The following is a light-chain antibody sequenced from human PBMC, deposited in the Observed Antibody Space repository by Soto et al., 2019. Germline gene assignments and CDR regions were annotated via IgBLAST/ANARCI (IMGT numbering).Light chain of an antibody. V-gene: IGLV2-18*02. J-gene: IGLJ1*01. CDR2: EVS. Sequence: SVLTQPPSVSGSPGQSVTISCTGTSREVGSYNRVSWYQQPPGTAPKLMISEVSNRPSGVPDRFSGSKSGNTASLTISGLQAEDEADYYCSSYTSSSTYVFGTGTKVTVL. CDR3: SSYTSSSTYV. CDR1: SREVGSYNR.